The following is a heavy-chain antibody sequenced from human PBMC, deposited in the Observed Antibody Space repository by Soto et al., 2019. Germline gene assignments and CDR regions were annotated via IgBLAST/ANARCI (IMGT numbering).Heavy chain of an antibody. Sequence: GGSLRLSCAASGFTFSSYEMNWVRQAPGKGLEWVSYISSSGSTIYYADSVKGRFTISRDNAKNSLYLQMNSLRAEDTAVYYCARMGGLSTGATSPPDYWGQGTLVTVSS. CDR3: ARMGGLSTGATSPPDY. V-gene: IGHV3-48*03. J-gene: IGHJ4*02. CDR2: ISSSGSTI. CDR1: GFTFSSYE. D-gene: IGHD1-1*01.